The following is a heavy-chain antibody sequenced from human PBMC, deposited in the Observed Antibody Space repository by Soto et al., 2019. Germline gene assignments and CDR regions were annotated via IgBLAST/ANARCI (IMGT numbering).Heavy chain of an antibody. CDR3: AHADPLDFHY. J-gene: IGHJ4*02. V-gene: IGHV2-5*01. CDR1: GFSLSNSGES. Sequence: QITLEESGPAVVKPTQPLTLTCTFSGFSLSNSGESVGWIRQPPGKALEWLGLIYWNGIERYNPSLKRRLSITKDTSKNHVLLTVTNMDPMDTATYFGAHADPLDFHYWGQGTLVTVSP. CDR2: IYWNGIE.